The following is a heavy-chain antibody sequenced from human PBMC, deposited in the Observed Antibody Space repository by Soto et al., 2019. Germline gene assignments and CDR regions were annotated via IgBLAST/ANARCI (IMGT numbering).Heavy chain of an antibody. J-gene: IGHJ6*02. CDR1: GGTFSSSA. CDR2: IIPLFRTP. D-gene: IGHD4-4*01. CDR3: ARDNDRLQLGGNYYYILDV. Sequence: QVQLVQSGAEMKEPGSSVKVSCKTSGGTFSSSAISWLRQAPGQGLEWMGGIIPLFRTPDYAQKFQGRVTIAAHEYTSTAYMELSSLRSEDTAVYYCARDNDRLQLGGNYYYILDVWGQGTTITVSS. V-gene: IGHV1-69*12.